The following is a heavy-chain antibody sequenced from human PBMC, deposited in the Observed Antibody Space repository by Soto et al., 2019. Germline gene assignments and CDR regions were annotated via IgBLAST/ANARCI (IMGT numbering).Heavy chain of an antibody. D-gene: IGHD5-18*01. CDR3: ARVWGYSYGYSNYYYGMDV. V-gene: IGHV3-7*01. CDR1: GFTFSSYW. J-gene: IGHJ6*02. Sequence: EVQLVESGGGLVQPGGSLRLSCAASGFTFSSYWMSWVRQAPGKGLEWVANIKQDGSEKYYVDSVKGRFTISRDNAKNSLYLQMNSLRAEDTAVYYCARVWGYSYGYSNYYYGMDVWGQGTTVTVFS. CDR2: IKQDGSEK.